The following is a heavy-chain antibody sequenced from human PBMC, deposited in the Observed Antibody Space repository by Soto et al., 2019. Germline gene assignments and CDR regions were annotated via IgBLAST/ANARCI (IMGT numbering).Heavy chain of an antibody. CDR3: ARHTPLWFYFEY. J-gene: IGHJ4*02. CDR2: IYYSGST. CDR1: GGSISSYY. V-gene: IGHV4-59*08. Sequence: SETLSLTCTVSGGSISSYYWSWIRQPPGKGLEWIGYIYYSGSTKYNPSLKSRVTISVDTSKNQFSLKLSSVTAADTAVYYCARHTPLWFYFEYWGQGTLVTVSS. D-gene: IGHD2-21*01.